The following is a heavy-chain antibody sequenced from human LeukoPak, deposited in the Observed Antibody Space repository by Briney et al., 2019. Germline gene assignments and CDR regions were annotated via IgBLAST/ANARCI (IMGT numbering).Heavy chain of an antibody. CDR1: GYTFTSYY. V-gene: IGHV1-46*01. CDR3: ARDFLPYYYGSGSYFYYYYYYYMDV. J-gene: IGHJ6*03. D-gene: IGHD3-10*01. Sequence: GASVKVSCKASGYTFTSYYMHWVRQAPGQGLEWMGLINPTGDRTGYAQKFQGRVTMTRDMSTNTDYLELSSLRSEDTAVYYCARDFLPYYYGSGSYFYYYYYYYMDVWGKGTTVTISS. CDR2: INPTGDRT.